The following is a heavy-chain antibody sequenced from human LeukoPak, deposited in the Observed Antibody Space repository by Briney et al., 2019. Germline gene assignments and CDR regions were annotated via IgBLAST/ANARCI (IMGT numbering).Heavy chain of an antibody. CDR3: ARDPGFLEWLCFDY. CDR1: GGSISSYY. D-gene: IGHD3-3*01. Sequence: SETLSLTRTVSGGSISSYYWSWIRQPPGKGLEWIGYIYYSGSTNYNPSLKSRVTISVDTSKNQFSLKLSSVTAADTAVYYCARDPGFLEWLCFDYWGQGTLVTVSS. CDR2: IYYSGST. J-gene: IGHJ4*02. V-gene: IGHV4-59*01.